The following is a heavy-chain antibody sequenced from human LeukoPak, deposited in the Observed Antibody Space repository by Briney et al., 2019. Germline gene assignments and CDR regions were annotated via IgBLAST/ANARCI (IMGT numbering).Heavy chain of an antibody. J-gene: IGHJ6*02. Sequence: GSLRLSCAASGFTFSSYSMNWVRQAPGKGLEWVSSISSSSSYIYDADSVKGRFTISRDNAKNSLYLEMNSLRAEDTAVYYCARDSEVLRYFNWSPNPGEPAGYYYGMDVWGQGTTVTVSS. CDR1: GFTFSSYS. CDR2: ISSSSSYI. D-gene: IGHD3-9*01. CDR3: ARDSEVLRYFNWSPNPGEPAGYYYGMDV. V-gene: IGHV3-21*01.